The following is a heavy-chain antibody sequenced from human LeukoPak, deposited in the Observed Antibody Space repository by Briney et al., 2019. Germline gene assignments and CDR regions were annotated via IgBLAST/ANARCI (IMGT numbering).Heavy chain of an antibody. CDR1: GFTFSSYS. Sequence: GGSLRLSCAASGFTFSSYSMNWVRQAPGKGLEWVSSISSSSSYIYHADSVKGRFTISRDNAKNSLYLQMNSLRAEDTAVYYCARATGAYYFDYWGQGTLVTVSS. J-gene: IGHJ4*02. CDR3: ARATGAYYFDY. V-gene: IGHV3-21*01. CDR2: ISSSSSYI. D-gene: IGHD1-14*01.